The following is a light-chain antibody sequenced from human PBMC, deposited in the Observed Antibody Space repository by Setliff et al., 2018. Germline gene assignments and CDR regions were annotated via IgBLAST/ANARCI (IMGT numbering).Light chain of an antibody. J-gene: IGLJ1*01. Sequence: ALPQPASVSGSPGQSITISCTGTSSDVGGYDYVSWYQQHPDKAPKLMIFDVSNRPSGVSNRFSGSKSGNTASLTISGLQAEDEADYYCSSYAGSSTLYVFGTGTKVTV. V-gene: IGLV2-14*03. CDR2: DVS. CDR1: SSDVGGYDY. CDR3: SSYAGSSTLYV.